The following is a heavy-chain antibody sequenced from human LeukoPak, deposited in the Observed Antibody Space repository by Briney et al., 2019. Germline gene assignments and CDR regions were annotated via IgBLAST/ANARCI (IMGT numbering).Heavy chain of an antibody. V-gene: IGHV3-74*01. Sequence: GESLTLSCAASGFTFSTYWMHWVRPPPGEGLVWVSRTTEDGSHISYADSVKGRFPISRDDPKNTLFLQMNSLRDEDTAVYYCTRETFGGRDYWGQGALVTVSS. CDR2: TTEDGSHI. J-gene: IGHJ4*02. CDR1: GFTFSTYW. CDR3: TRETFGGRDY. D-gene: IGHD1-26*01.